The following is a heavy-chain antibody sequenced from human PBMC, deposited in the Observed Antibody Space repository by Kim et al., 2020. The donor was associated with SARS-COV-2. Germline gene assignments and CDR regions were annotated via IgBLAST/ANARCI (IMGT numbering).Heavy chain of an antibody. J-gene: IGHJ4*02. Sequence: GGSLRLSCAASGFTVSSNYMSWVRQAPGKGLEWVSVLYSGGSTYYADSVKGRFTISRDNSKNTLYLQMNSLRAEDTAVYYCARVEMATTNFDYWGQGTLVTVSS. D-gene: IGHD5-12*01. CDR2: LYSGGST. CDR3: ARVEMATTNFDY. CDR1: GFTVSSNY. V-gene: IGHV3-53*01.